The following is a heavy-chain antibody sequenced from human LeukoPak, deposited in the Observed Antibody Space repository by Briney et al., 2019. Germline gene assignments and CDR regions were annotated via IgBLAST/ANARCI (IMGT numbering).Heavy chain of an antibody. D-gene: IGHD6-13*01. V-gene: IGHV1-24*01. Sequence: ASVKVSCKASGYTFIGNYMHWVRQAPGQGLEWLGGLDPEGGGLIYAQNFQGRVTMTEDTSTDTAYMELSSLKSEDTGVYYCATVFQQRGYYYMDVWGKGTTVTVSS. CDR1: GYTFIGNY. J-gene: IGHJ6*03. CDR3: ATVFQQRGYYYMDV. CDR2: LDPEGGGL.